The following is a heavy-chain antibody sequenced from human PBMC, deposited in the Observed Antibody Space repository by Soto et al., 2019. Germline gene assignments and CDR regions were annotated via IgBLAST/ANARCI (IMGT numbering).Heavy chain of an antibody. D-gene: IGHD5-12*01. CDR1: GFTFSSYS. V-gene: IGHV3-21*01. CDR3: ARERGYSGPFVY. CDR2: ISSSSSYI. Sequence: GGSLRLSCAASGFTFSSYSMNWVRQAPGKGLEWVSSISSSSSYIYYADSVKGRFTISRDNAKNSLYLQMNSLRAEDTAVYYCARERGYSGPFVYWGQGTLVTVSA. J-gene: IGHJ4*02.